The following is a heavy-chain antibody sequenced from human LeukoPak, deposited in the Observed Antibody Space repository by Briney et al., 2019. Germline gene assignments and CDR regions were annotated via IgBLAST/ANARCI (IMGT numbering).Heavy chain of an antibody. CDR3: ANNGVVTPFDP. D-gene: IGHD3-3*01. CDR1: GFTFSSYA. CDR2: ISGSGGST. Sequence: GGSLRLSCAASGFTFSSYAMSWVRQVPGKGLEWVSAISGSGGSTHYADSVKGRFTISRDNSKNTLYLQMNSLRAEDTAVYYCANNGVVTPFDPWGQGTLVTVSS. V-gene: IGHV3-23*01. J-gene: IGHJ5*02.